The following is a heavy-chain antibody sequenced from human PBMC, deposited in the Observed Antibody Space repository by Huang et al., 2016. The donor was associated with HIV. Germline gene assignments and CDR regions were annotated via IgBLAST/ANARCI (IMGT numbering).Heavy chain of an antibody. Sequence: QLRESGPGLVTPSETLSLTCSASGTSMTSSTFYWGWFRQPPGRGMECVGSVYFFGNTSYHPSLKSRGTISIDTANNQYSMRLTSGTAADTAVYFCAREVRSVDTDRPDGYYYRGLDVWGQGTTVIVSS. D-gene: IGHD2-2*03. CDR2: VYFFGNT. CDR1: GTSMTSSTFY. V-gene: IGHV4-39*02. CDR3: AREVRSVDTDRPDGYYYRGLDV. J-gene: IGHJ6*02.